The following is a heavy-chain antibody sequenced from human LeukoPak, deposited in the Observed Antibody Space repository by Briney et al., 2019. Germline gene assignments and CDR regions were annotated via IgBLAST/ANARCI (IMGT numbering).Heavy chain of an antibody. CDR2: ISYDGSNK. V-gene: IGHV3-30*19. D-gene: IGHD4-4*01. CDR1: GFTFSSYG. J-gene: IGHJ6*02. CDR3: AREGTYSNYVQYYYYGMDV. Sequence: PGGSLRLSCAASGFTFSSYGMHWVRQAPGKGLEWVAVISYDGSNKYYADSVKGRFTISRDNSKNTLYLQMNSLRAEDTAVYYCAREGTYSNYVQYYYYGMDVWGQGTTVTVSS.